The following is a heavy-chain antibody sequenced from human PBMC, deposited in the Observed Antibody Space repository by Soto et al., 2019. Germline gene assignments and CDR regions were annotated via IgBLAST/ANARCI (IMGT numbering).Heavy chain of an antibody. Sequence: EVQLLESGGGLVQPGGSLRLSCAASGFTFTSFAMSWVRQTPGKGLQWVSSITGNGGTTFYAESVKGRFTMSRDNSESKVFLEMNSVRVEDTAVYYCAKDRPNYFGSGGYYYRSGGDYWGQGPLVTVSS. CDR3: AKDRPNYFGSGGYYYRSGGDY. CDR2: ITGNGGTT. V-gene: IGHV3-23*01. J-gene: IGHJ4*02. CDR1: GFTFTSFA. D-gene: IGHD3-10*01.